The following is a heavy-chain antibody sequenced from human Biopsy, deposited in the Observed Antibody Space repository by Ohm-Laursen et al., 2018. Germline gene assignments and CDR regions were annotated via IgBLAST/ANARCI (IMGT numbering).Heavy chain of an antibody. V-gene: IGHV3-15*01. CDR1: GFTLQNAW. CDR2: IRSAFDGGTT. D-gene: IGHD3-22*01. Sequence: SLRLSCSASGFTLQNAWMSWVRQAPGKGLEWVGRIRSAFDGGTTDYAAPVKGRFRISRDDSNYTLYLQMNSLKIEDTAVYYCVTDQFFHDNSGYYDYWGQGTRVTVSS. CDR3: VTDQFFHDNSGYYDY. J-gene: IGHJ4*02.